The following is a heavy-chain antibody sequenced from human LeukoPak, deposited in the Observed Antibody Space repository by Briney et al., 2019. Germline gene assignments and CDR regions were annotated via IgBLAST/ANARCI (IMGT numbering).Heavy chain of an antibody. CDR1: GGSFSGYL. Sequence: SETLSLTCTVSGGSFSGYLWSWIRQPPGKGLEWIGEINYNGENTNYNPSLKSRVTMSVDTSTNQFSLKLSSVTAADTAVYFXXXXXXXXXXXYPRADYYYYGMDVWGQGTAVTVSS. J-gene: IGHJ6*02. V-gene: IGHV4-34*01. D-gene: IGHD2-2*02. CDR2: INYNGENT. CDR3: XXXXXXXXXXYPRADYYYYGMDV.